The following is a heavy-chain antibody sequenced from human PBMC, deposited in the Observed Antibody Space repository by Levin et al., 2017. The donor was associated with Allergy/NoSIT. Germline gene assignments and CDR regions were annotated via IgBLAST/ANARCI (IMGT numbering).Heavy chain of an antibody. V-gene: IGHV4-59*01. CDR2: IYYSGST. Sequence: SQTLSLTCTVSGGSISSSYWSWIRQPPGKGLEWIGYIYYSGSTNYNPSLKSRVTISVDTSKNQFSLKLSSVTAADTAVYYCAGAAAGTWTFDYWGQGTLVTVSS. CDR1: GGSISSSY. J-gene: IGHJ4*02. CDR3: AGAAAGTWTFDY. D-gene: IGHD6-13*01.